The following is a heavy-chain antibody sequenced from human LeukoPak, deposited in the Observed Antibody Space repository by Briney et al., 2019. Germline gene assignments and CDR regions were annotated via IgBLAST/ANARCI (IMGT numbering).Heavy chain of an antibody. CDR3: ARESGIAAALDL. CDR1: GFTFSSYA. V-gene: IGHV3-30-3*01. Sequence: PGGSLRLSCAASGFTFSSYAMHWVRQAPGKGLEWVAVISYDGSNKYYADSVKGRFTISRDNANNSLYLQMDSLRAEDTAVYYCARESGIAAALDLWGQGTLVTVSS. J-gene: IGHJ5*02. D-gene: IGHD6-13*01. CDR2: ISYDGSNK.